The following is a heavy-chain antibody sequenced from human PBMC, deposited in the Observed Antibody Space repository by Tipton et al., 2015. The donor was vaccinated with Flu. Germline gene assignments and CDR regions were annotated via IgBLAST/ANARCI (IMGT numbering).Heavy chain of an antibody. CDR3: ARRKTVTTRLTYFEY. Sequence: TLSLTCTVSGGSITSYYWSWIRQSPGKGLEWIGYIYYSGSTNYNPSLKSRVTISVDTSKNQFSLKLSSVTAADTAVYYCARRKTVTTRLTYFEYWGKGTLVNVS. D-gene: IGHD4-17*01. V-gene: IGHV4-59*08. CDR2: IYYSGST. J-gene: IGHJ4*02. CDR1: GGSITSYY.